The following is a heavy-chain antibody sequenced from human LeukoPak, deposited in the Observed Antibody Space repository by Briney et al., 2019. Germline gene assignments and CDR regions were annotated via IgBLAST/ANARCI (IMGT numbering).Heavy chain of an antibody. Sequence: ASVKVSCKASGYTFTGYYMHWVRQAPGQGLEWMGRINPNSGGTNYAQKFQGRVTMTRDTSISTAYVELSRLRSDDTAVYYCATRITGTTYFLVGFDPWGQGTLVTVSS. CDR2: INPNSGGT. CDR1: GYTFTGYY. D-gene: IGHD1-7*01. J-gene: IGHJ5*02. CDR3: ATRITGTTYFLVGFDP. V-gene: IGHV1-2*06.